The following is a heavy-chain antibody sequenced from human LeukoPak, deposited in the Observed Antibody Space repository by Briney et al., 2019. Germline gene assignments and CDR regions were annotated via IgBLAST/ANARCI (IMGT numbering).Heavy chain of an antibody. CDR1: GFTFSDCY. V-gene: IGHV3-11*04. Sequence: SGESLRLSCAASGFTFSDCYMSWIRQAPGKGLEWVSYISSSGSTIYYADSVKGRFTISRDNAKNSLYLQMNSLRAEDTAVYYCARGKSSGSYLDYWGQGTLVTVSS. J-gene: IGHJ4*02. CDR2: ISSSGSTI. CDR3: ARGKSSGSYLDY. D-gene: IGHD3-10*01.